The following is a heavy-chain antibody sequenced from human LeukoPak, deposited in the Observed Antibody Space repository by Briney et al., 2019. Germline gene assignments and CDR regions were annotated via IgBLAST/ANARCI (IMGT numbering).Heavy chain of an antibody. CDR2: ITSSDRT. D-gene: IGHD4-17*01. Sequence: PGGSLRLSCAASGFTFSSYAVAWVRQAPGKGLEWVSSITSSDRTYHADSVKGRFTISRDNSKNTLYMEMTSLRAEDTAVYYCAKGDYGDCYWGQGTLVTVSS. CDR3: AKGDYGDCY. J-gene: IGHJ4*02. V-gene: IGHV3-23*01. CDR1: GFTFSSYA.